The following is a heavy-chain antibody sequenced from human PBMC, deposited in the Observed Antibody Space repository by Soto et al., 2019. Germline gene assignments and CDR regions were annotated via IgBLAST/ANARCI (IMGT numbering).Heavy chain of an antibody. J-gene: IGHJ6*02. Sequence: GESLKISCKGSGYSFTSYWISWVRQMPGKGLEWMGRIDPSDSYTNYSPSFQGHVTISADKSISTAYLQWSSLKASDTAMYYCARRSGYDYSPLGEKTINYGMDVWGQGTTVTVSS. V-gene: IGHV5-10-1*01. CDR1: GYSFTSYW. D-gene: IGHD5-12*01. CDR3: ARRSGYDYSPLGEKTINYGMDV. CDR2: IDPSDSYT.